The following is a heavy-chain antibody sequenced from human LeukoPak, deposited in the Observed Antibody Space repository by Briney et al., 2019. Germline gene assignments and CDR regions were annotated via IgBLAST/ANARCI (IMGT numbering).Heavy chain of an antibody. CDR1: GYTFTSYD. D-gene: IGHD6-19*01. V-gene: IGHV1-8*01. CDR3: ATTWLGNSSAWPPPQYGMDV. CDR2: MNPNSGNT. J-gene: IGHJ6*02. Sequence: GASVKVSCKASGYTFTSYDISWVRQATGQGLEWMGWMNPNSGNTGYAQKFQGRVTMTRNTSISTAYMELSSLRSEDTAMYYCATTWLGNSSAWPPPQYGMDVWGQGTTVTVTS.